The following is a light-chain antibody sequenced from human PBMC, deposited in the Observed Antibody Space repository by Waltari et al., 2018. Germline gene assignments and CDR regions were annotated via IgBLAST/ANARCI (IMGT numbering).Light chain of an antibody. J-gene: IGLJ2*01. CDR3: SSYTSSSTPLV. Sequence: QSALTQPASVSGSPGQSITISCTGTSSDVGAYNYVSWYQQHPGQAPKLMIYDVTSRPSGVSNRFSGSKSGNTASLTISGLQAEDEADYCSSYTSSSTPLVFGGGTKLTVL. V-gene: IGLV2-14*03. CDR1: SSDVGAYNY. CDR2: DVT.